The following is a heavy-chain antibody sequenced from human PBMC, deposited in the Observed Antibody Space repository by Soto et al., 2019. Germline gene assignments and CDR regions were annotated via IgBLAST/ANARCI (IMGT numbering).Heavy chain of an antibody. CDR3: ARLMGAATGAEY. CDR1: GYRFTNYW. J-gene: IGHJ4*02. D-gene: IGHD2-8*02. CDR2: IYPGDSDI. Sequence: GESLKISCQGSGYRFTNYWIGWVRQMPGKGLEWMGIIYPGDSDIRYSPSFQGQVTMSADKSITTAYLQWSSLKASDTAMYYCARLMGAATGAEYWGQGTLVTVSS. V-gene: IGHV5-51*01.